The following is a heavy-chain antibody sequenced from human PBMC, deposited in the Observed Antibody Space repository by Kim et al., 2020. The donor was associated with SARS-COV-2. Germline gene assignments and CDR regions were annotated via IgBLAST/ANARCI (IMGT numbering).Heavy chain of an antibody. J-gene: IGHJ5*02. CDR3: ARKGGPYYDFWSGYSNWFDP. CDR1: GYTFTSYG. Sequence: ASVKVSCKASGYTFTSYGISWVRQAPGQGLEWMGWISAYNGNTNYAQKLQGRVTMTTDTSTSTAYMELRSLRSDDTAVYYCARKGGPYYDFWSGYSNWFDPWGQGTLVTVSS. CDR2: ISAYNGNT. D-gene: IGHD3-3*01. V-gene: IGHV1-18*01.